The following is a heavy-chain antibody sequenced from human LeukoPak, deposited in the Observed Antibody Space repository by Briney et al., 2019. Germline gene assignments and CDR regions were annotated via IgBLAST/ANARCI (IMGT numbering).Heavy chain of an antibody. D-gene: IGHD3-22*01. Sequence: GGSLRLSCAASGFTFSSYAMSWVRQAPGKGLEWVSAISGSGDSTYYGDSVKGRFTISRDNSKNTLYLQMNSLRAEDTAVYYCARGEYYDSSGYYPPGDYWGQGTLVTVSS. CDR1: GFTFSSYA. CDR3: ARGEYYDSSGYYPPGDY. J-gene: IGHJ4*02. V-gene: IGHV3-23*01. CDR2: ISGSGDST.